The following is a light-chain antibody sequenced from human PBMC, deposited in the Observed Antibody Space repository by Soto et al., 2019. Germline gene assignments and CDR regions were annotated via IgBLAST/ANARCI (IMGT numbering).Light chain of an antibody. V-gene: IGLV1-44*01. CDR3: QSYNSSLSGSV. Sequence: QSVVTQPPSASGTPGQRVTISCSGSTSNIGRSTINWYQQLPGTAPKLLIYTNNQRPSGVPDRFSGSKSGTSASLAISGLQSEDEADYYCQSYNSSLSGSVFGGGTKLTVL. CDR1: TSNIGRST. CDR2: TNN. J-gene: IGLJ3*02.